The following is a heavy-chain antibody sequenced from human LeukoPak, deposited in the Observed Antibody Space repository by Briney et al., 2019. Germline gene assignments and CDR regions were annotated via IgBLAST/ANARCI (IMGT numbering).Heavy chain of an antibody. J-gene: IGHJ3*02. CDR1: GFSFTDHY. Sequence: QPGGSLRLSCAASGFSFTDHYIDWVRQTPGKGLEWVGLSRNKANRFATEYAASVKDRFIISRDDSKNSVYLEMNSLKTEDTAVYFCTRVRPVDAIDIWGQGTMVTVSS. CDR2: SRNKANRFAT. CDR3: TRVRPVDAIDI. D-gene: IGHD1-14*01. V-gene: IGHV3-72*01.